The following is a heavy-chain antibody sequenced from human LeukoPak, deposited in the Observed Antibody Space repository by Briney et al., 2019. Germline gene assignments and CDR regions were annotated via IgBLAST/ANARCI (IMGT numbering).Heavy chain of an antibody. V-gene: IGHV3-21*01. CDR2: ISGTGDYI. D-gene: IGHD2-2*01. CDR1: GFTFSSYS. CDR3: ASPFSSTQYYYYGMDV. J-gene: IGHJ6*02. Sequence: GGSLRLSCAASGFTFSSYSMNWVRQAPGKGLEWVSSISGTGDYIYYADSVKGRFTISRDNGKNSLFLQMNSLRAEDTAVYYCASPFSSTQYYYYGMDVWGQGTTVTVSS.